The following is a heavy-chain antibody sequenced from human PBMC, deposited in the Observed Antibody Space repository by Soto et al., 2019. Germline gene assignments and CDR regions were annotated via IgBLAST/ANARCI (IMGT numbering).Heavy chain of an antibody. Sequence: QVQLVQSGAGVKKPGSSVKVSCKASGGTFNSHALTWVRQAPGQGLEWMGGIIPIFETSNYARKFQGRVTITADESTSTAFMELTSLTSDDTAVYYCARDRGWLQPKGSFDYWGQGTLVTVSS. CDR1: GGTFNSHA. V-gene: IGHV1-69*01. J-gene: IGHJ4*02. CDR3: ARDRGWLQPKGSFDY. CDR2: IIPIFETS. D-gene: IGHD5-12*01.